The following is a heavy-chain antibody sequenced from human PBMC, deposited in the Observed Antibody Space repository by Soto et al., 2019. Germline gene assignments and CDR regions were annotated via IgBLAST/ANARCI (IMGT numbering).Heavy chain of an antibody. CDR1: GFTFSSYA. V-gene: IGHV3-23*01. CDR2: ISGSGGST. J-gene: IGHJ4*02. CDR3: AKEMRHIVVVTAAVGFDY. D-gene: IGHD2-21*02. Sequence: GGSLRLSCAASGFTFSSYAMSWVRQAPGKGLEWVSAISGSGGSTYYADSVKGRFTISRDNSKNTLYLQMNSLRAEDTAVYYCAKEMRHIVVVTAAVGFDYWGQGTLVTVSS.